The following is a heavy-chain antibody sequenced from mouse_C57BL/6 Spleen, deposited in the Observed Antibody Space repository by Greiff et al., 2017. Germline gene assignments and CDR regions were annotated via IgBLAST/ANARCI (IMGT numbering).Heavy chain of an antibody. Sequence: VQLQQSGPELVKPGASVKIPCKASGYTFTDYNMDWVKQSHGKSLEWIGDINPNNGGTIYNQKFKGKATLTVDKSSSTAYMELRSLTSEDTAVYYCARRAYYSNYGGFAYWGQGTLVTVSA. J-gene: IGHJ3*01. D-gene: IGHD2-5*01. V-gene: IGHV1-18*01. CDR1: GYTFTDYN. CDR3: ARRAYYSNYGGFAY. CDR2: INPNNGGT.